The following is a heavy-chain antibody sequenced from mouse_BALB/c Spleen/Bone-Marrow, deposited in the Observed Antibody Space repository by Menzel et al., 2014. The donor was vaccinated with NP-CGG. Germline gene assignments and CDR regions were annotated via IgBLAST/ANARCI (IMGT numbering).Heavy chain of an antibody. V-gene: IGHV1-61*01. CDR1: DYSFTSYW. Sequence: QVQLQQSGAELVRPGASVKLSCRASDYSFTSYWVNWVKQRPGQGLEWIGMIHPSDSETRLNQNFKDKATLTADKSSSTAYMQLNSLTSEDFAVYYCAREARTGAWFAYWGQGTLVTVSA. CDR3: AREARTGAWFAY. J-gene: IGHJ3*01. CDR2: IHPSDSET. D-gene: IGHD4-1*01.